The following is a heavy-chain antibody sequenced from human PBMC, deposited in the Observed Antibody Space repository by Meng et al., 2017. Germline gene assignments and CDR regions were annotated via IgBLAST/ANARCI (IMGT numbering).Heavy chain of an antibody. D-gene: IGHD6-19*01. J-gene: IGHJ4*02. CDR2: IVPIFGTA. Sequence: SAKVPCKASGGTSSSYAISWVRQAPGQGPEWMGGIVPIFGTANYAQKFQGRLTITADESTSTAYMELSSLRSEDTAVYYCARAVQKKYSSGWYSPRTYYFDYWGQGTLVTVSS. CDR1: GGTSSSYA. V-gene: IGHV1-69*13. CDR3: ARAVQKKYSSGWYSPRTYYFDY.